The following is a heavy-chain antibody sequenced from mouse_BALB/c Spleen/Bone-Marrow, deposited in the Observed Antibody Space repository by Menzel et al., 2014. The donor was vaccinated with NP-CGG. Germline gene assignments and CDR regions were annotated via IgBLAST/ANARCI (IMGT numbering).Heavy chain of an antibody. CDR1: GYTFTDYW. Sequence: QVQRQQSGAELVKPGASVKMSCKASGYTFTDYWMHWVKQRPGQGLEWIGYINPCCGYTDYNQKFKGKAPLTADKSSSTAYKQLNILTSAEAAVYYCARRDGSLWYFDDWGEGTTVTVSS. CDR3: ARRDGSLWYFDD. CDR2: INPCCGYT. V-gene: IGHV1S26*01. J-gene: IGHJ1*01. D-gene: IGHD1-1*01.